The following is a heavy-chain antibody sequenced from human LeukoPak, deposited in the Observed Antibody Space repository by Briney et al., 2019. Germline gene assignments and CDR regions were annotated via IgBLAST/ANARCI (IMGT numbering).Heavy chain of an antibody. J-gene: IGHJ5*02. D-gene: IGHD2-2*01. CDR2: IYYSGST. CDR1: GGSISSGDYY. CDR3: AAYVPGYIGNWFDP. Sequence: PSQTLSLTCTVSGGSISSGDYYWSWIRQPPGKGLVWIGYIYYSGSTYYNPSLKSRVTISVDTSKNQFSLKLSSVTAADTAVYYCAAYVPGYIGNWFDPWGQGTLVTVSS. V-gene: IGHV4-30-4*08.